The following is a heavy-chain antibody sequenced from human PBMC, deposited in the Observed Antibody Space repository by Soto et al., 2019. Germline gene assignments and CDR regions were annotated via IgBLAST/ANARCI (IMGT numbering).Heavy chain of an antibody. CDR1: GFTFDDYA. CDR3: AKEADDGSYFHY. CDR2: INWNSATI. Sequence: AGGSLRLSCVASGFTFDDYAMHWVRQAPGKGLEWVSGINWNSATIGYADSVKGRFTISRDNAKNSLYLQLNSLRVEDAAFYYCAKEADDGSYFHYWGQGTLVTVSS. D-gene: IGHD3-22*01. J-gene: IGHJ4*02. V-gene: IGHV3-9*01.